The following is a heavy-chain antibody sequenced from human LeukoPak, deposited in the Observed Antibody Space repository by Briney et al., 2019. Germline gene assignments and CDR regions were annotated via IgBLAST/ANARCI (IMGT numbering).Heavy chain of an antibody. CDR2: IWYDGSNK. Sequence: GRSLRLSCAASGFTFSSYGMHWVRQAPGKGLEWVAVIWYDGSNKYYADSVKGRFTISRDNSKNTLYLQMNSLRAEDTAVYYCARDLYYYDSSGYYPPYYYYGMDAWGQGTTVTVSS. J-gene: IGHJ6*02. D-gene: IGHD3-22*01. CDR3: ARDLYYYDSSGYYPPYYYYGMDA. V-gene: IGHV3-33*01. CDR1: GFTFSSYG.